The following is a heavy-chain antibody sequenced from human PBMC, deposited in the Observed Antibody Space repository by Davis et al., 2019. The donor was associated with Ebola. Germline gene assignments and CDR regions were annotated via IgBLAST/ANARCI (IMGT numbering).Heavy chain of an antibody. V-gene: IGHV4-39*01. CDR2: IYYTGST. CDR3: ARHGGGSGYDY. J-gene: IGHJ4*02. Sequence: SETLSLTCTVSGDSISTYYWGWIRQPPGKGLEWIGNIYYTGSTDYNPSLKSRVTIFVDTSKNQFSLKLNSVTAADTAVYYCARHGGGSGYDYWGQGTLVTVSS. CDR1: GDSISTYY. D-gene: IGHD5-12*01.